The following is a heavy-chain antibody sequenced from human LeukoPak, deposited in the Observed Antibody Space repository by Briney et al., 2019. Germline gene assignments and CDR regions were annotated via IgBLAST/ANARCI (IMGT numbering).Heavy chain of an antibody. Sequence: ASVKVSCKVPGHTLSELTMHWVRQAPGKGLEWMGGFDPENDERIYARKFRGRLTMTEDTSTDTAYMELSNLRSEDTAVYFCATEMTSVVPDYWGQGTLVTVSS. CDR2: FDPENDER. J-gene: IGHJ4*02. CDR1: GHTLSELT. D-gene: IGHD4-11*01. V-gene: IGHV1-24*01. CDR3: ATEMTSVVPDY.